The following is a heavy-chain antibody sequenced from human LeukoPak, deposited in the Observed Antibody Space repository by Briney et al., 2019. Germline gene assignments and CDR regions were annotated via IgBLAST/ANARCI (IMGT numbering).Heavy chain of an antibody. J-gene: IGHJ6*02. Sequence: GESLKISCKASGYTFSSYWIGWVRQMPGNGLEWMGITCPGDSDTRYSPSFQGQVTMSADKSISTAYLQWTSLKASDTAMYYCARTRLLGHYFFGIDVWGQGTTVTVSS. CDR1: GYTFSSYW. CDR2: TCPGDSDT. CDR3: ARTRLLGHYFFGIDV. D-gene: IGHD7-27*01. V-gene: IGHV5-51*01.